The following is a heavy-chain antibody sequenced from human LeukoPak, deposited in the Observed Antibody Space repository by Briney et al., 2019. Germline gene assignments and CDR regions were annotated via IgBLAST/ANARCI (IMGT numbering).Heavy chain of an antibody. CDR1: GFTFSSYE. Sequence: GGSLRLSCAASGFTFSSYEMNWVRQAPGKGLEWVSGISGSGGTAYYADSVKGRFTISRDNSKNTLFLQMNSLRAEDTAVYYCAKDKWELPDYFDYGGQGTLVSVS. D-gene: IGHD1-26*01. CDR3: AKDKWELPDYFDY. V-gene: IGHV3-23*01. CDR2: ISGSGGTA. J-gene: IGHJ4*02.